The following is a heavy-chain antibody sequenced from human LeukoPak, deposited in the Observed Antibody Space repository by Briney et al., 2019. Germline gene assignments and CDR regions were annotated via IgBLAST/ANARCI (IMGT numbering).Heavy chain of an antibody. CDR3: AKREYSGSYTGY. CDR1: GFTFSNYW. Sequence: GGSLRLSCAASGFTFSNYWMSWVRQAPGKGLEWVATIKQDGSEKYYVDSVKGRFTISRDNSKNTLYLQMNSLRAEDTAVYYCAKREYSGSYTGYWGQGTLVTVSS. V-gene: IGHV3-7*03. D-gene: IGHD1-26*01. J-gene: IGHJ4*02. CDR2: IKQDGSEK.